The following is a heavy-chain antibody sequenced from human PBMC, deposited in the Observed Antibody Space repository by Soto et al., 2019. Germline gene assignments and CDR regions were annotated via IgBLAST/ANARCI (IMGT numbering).Heavy chain of an antibody. V-gene: IGHV2-5*02. CDR1: GFSLPTDRVG. Sequence: QITLKESGPTLVKPTQTLTLTCTFSGFSLPTDRVGVGWIRQPPGKALEWLAVIYWDDTKTYRPSLKSRLTITKDTSQNQVALTMTYMDPVDTATYYCAHAYGGRSLYWGQGTLVTVSS. J-gene: IGHJ4*02. CDR2: IYWDDTK. D-gene: IGHD1-26*01. CDR3: AHAYGGRSLY.